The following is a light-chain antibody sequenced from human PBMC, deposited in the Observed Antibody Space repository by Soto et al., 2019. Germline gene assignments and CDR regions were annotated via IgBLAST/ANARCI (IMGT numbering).Light chain of an antibody. CDR3: YSYAGSYTYV. CDR1: SSDVGLFDY. CDR2: DVS. V-gene: IGLV2-11*01. J-gene: IGLJ1*01. Sequence: QSALTQPRSVSGAPGQSVTISCTGTSSDVGLFDYVSWYQQHPGKAPKLMIYDVSKRPSGVPDRFSGSKSGNTASLTISGLQADDEADYYFYSYAGSYTYVFGTGTKFTVL.